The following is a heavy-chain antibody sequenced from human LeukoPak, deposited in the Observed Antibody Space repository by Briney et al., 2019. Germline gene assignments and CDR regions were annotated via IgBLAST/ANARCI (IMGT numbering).Heavy chain of an antibody. V-gene: IGHV3-21*01. Sequence: KPGGSPRLSRPAPGFTSSSYSVNWVRQAPGKGLEWVSSISSSSNYIYYADSVKGRFTISRDNAKNSLYLQMNSLRAEDTAVYYCARDQFSGSLDYWGQGTLVTVSS. J-gene: IGHJ4*02. D-gene: IGHD1-26*01. CDR2: ISSSSNYI. CDR1: GFTSSSYS. CDR3: ARDQFSGSLDY.